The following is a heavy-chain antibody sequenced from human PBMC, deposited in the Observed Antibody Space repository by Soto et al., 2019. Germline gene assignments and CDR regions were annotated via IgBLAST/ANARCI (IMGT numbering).Heavy chain of an antibody. Sequence: QVQLVQSGAEMKKPGASVKLSCKASGITYNTYAIHWVRQAPGQGREWKRWINAGNADTKYSKNFQGRVTLTRDTSASTVYMDLYSMKSGDTGVYYLARGISGYVTWAQGTLVTVSS. CDR1: GITYNTYA. D-gene: IGHD5-12*01. CDR2: INAGNADT. J-gene: IGHJ4*02. CDR3: ARGISGYVT. V-gene: IGHV1-3*01.